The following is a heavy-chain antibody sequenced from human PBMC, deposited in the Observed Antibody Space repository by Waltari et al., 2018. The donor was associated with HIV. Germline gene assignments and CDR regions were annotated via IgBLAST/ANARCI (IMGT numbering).Heavy chain of an antibody. CDR3: ARGGLGVFDY. Sequence: EVQLLESGGGLVQPGESLRLSCAASGFAFNNYAMNWVRQAPGKGLEWVSAISASSFIHTYYADSVKGRFTVSRDNSKSTVYLQMNSLRAEDTAVYYCARGGLGVFDYWGQGTLVTVSS. CDR2: ISASSFIHT. J-gene: IGHJ4*02. D-gene: IGHD3-16*01. CDR1: GFAFNNYA. V-gene: IGHV3-23*01.